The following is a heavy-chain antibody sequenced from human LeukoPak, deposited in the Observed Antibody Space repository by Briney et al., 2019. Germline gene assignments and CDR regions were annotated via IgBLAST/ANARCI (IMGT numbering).Heavy chain of an antibody. V-gene: IGHV1-58*02. D-gene: IGHD3-3*01. CDR1: GFTFTSSA. Sequence: GASVEVSCKASGFTFTSSAMQWVRQARGQRLEWIGWIVVGSGNTNYAQKFQERVTITRDMSTSTAYMELSSLRSEDTAVYYCAADFWSGYSPPYGMDVWGQGTTVTVSS. J-gene: IGHJ6*02. CDR3: AADFWSGYSPPYGMDV. CDR2: IVVGSGNT.